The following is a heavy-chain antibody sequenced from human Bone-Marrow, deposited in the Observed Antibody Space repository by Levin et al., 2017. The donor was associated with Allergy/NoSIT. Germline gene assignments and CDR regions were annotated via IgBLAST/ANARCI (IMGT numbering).Heavy chain of an antibody. D-gene: IGHD6-19*01. Sequence: GESLKISCSASGFTFSKYTMHWVRQAPGKGLEYVSAISTNGGSTYYADSVKGRLTISRDNSKNTMYLQMSSLRPEDTAVYYCVKPTLVYSSGWNDAFDIWGQGTMVTVSS. V-gene: IGHV3-64D*06. J-gene: IGHJ3*02. CDR1: GFTFSKYT. CDR2: ISTNGGST. CDR3: VKPTLVYSSGWNDAFDI.